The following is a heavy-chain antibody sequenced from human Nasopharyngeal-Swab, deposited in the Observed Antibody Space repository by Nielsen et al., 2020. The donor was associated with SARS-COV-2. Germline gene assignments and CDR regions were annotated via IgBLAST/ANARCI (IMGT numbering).Heavy chain of an antibody. D-gene: IGHD3-22*01. CDR3: ARADSSGYYETIDY. Sequence: GSLRLSCAVYGGSFSGYYWSWIRQPPGKGLEWIGEINHSGSTNYNPSLKSRVTISIDTSKNQFSLKLSSVTAADTAVYYCARADSSGYYETIDYWGQGTLVTVSS. V-gene: IGHV4-34*01. J-gene: IGHJ4*02. CDR1: GGSFSGYY. CDR2: INHSGST.